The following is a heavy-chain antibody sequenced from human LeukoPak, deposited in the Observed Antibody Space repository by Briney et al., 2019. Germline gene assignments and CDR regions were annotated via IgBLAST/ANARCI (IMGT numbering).Heavy chain of an antibody. D-gene: IGHD3-16*02. Sequence: GGSLRLSCATSGFTFRNYWMHWVRQAPGKGLEWVSVIHTSGDTFYADSVRGRFTVSRDNAKNTVYLQMNSLRVEDTAVYYCAGLWSYHWFDRWGQGTVVTVSS. J-gene: IGHJ5*02. CDR1: GFTFRNYW. CDR3: AGLWSYHWFDR. V-gene: IGHV3-66*01. CDR2: IHTSGDT.